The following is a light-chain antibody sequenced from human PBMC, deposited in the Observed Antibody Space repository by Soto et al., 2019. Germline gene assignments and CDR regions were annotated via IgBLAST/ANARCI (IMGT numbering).Light chain of an antibody. V-gene: IGKV3-15*01. CDR3: QQYNNWPTWT. Sequence: EIVMAPSPATLSVSPGERVNLSCSDRQSVGSNLAWYQQKPGQAPRLLIYGASTRATGIPARFSGSGSETELTLTISSLQAEDSAVYFCQQYNNWPTWTCGQGTKVDIK. CDR2: GAS. CDR1: QSVGSN. J-gene: IGKJ1*01.